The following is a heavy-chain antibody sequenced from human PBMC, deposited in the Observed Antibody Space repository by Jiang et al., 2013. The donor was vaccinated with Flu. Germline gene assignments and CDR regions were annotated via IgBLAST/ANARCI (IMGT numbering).Heavy chain of an antibody. J-gene: IGHJ4*02. Sequence: GPGLVKPSQTLSLTCTVSGGSISSGSYYWSWIRQPAGKGLEWIGRIYTSGSTNYNPSLKSRVTISVDTSKNQFSLKLSSVTAADTAVYYCARDSVAYYDFWRGAYFDYWGQGTLVTVSS. CDR1: GGSISSGSYY. CDR3: ARDSVAYYDFWRGAYFDY. V-gene: IGHV4-61*02. CDR2: IYTSGST. D-gene: IGHD3-3*01.